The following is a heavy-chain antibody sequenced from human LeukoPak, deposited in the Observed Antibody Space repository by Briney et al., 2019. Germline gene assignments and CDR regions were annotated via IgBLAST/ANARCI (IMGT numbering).Heavy chain of an antibody. D-gene: IGHD1-1*01. CDR2: ISGSGGSA. J-gene: IGHJ6*03. CDR1: GFTFSSYA. CDR3: AKRDTTYYYWYMDV. Sequence: GGSLRLSCAASGFTFSSYAMSWVRQAPGKGLEWVSAISGSGGSAYYADSVKGRFTISRDNSKNTLYLQMNSLRAEDTAVYYCAKRDTTYYYWYMDVWGKGTTVTVSS. V-gene: IGHV3-23*01.